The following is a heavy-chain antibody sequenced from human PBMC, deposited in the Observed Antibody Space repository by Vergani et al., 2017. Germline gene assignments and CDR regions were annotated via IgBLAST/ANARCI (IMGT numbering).Heavy chain of an antibody. CDR1: GGSISSYY. CDR2: IYYSGST. D-gene: IGHD1-20*01. V-gene: IGHV4-59*01. J-gene: IGHJ4*02. CDR3: ARDLNWNYFDY. Sequence: QVQLQESGPGLVKPSETLSLTCTVSGGSISSYYWSWIRQPPGKGLEWIGYIYYSGSTNYNPSLKSRVTISVDTSKNQFSLKLSSVTAAVTAVYYCARDLNWNYFDYWGQGTLVTVSS.